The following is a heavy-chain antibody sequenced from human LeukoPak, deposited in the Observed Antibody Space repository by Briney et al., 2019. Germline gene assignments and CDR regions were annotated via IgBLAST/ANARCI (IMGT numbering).Heavy chain of an antibody. CDR1: GFTFNSYA. V-gene: IGHV3-23*01. Sequence: PGGSLRLSCAASGFTFNSYAMSWVRQAPGKGLEWVSAISGSGGSTYYADSVKGRFTISRDNSKNTLYLQMNSLRAEDTAVYYCAKSRDYGDYYYYMDVWGKGTTVTISS. CDR3: AKSRDYGDYYYYMDV. J-gene: IGHJ6*03. CDR2: ISGSGGST. D-gene: IGHD4-17*01.